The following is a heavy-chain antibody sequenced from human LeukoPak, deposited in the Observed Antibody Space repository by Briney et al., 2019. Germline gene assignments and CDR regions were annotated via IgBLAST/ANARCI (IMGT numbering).Heavy chain of an antibody. CDR3: ARVGLWLLLPGNY. Sequence: ASVKVSCKASGFTFTSSAMQWVRQARGQRLEWIGWIVVGSGNTNYAQKFQERVTITRDMSTSTAYMELSSLRSEDTAVYYCARVGLWLLLPGNYWGQGTLVTVSS. CDR1: GFTFTSSA. D-gene: IGHD3-22*01. CDR2: IVVGSGNT. V-gene: IGHV1-58*02. J-gene: IGHJ4*02.